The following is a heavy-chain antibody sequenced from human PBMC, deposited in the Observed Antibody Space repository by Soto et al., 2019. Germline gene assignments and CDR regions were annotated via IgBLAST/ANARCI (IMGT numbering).Heavy chain of an antibody. Sequence: PGGSLRLSCAASGFTFSNAWMTWVRQAPGKGLEWVGRVKSKTDGGTIDYAAPVKDRFTISRDDSKNTLYLQMNSLKTGDTAVYYCIGTYSGSSMRFDFWGQGTLVTVPQ. V-gene: IGHV3-15*01. CDR1: GFTFSNAW. CDR2: VKSKTDGGTI. J-gene: IGHJ4*02. CDR3: IGTYSGSSMRFDF. D-gene: IGHD5-12*01.